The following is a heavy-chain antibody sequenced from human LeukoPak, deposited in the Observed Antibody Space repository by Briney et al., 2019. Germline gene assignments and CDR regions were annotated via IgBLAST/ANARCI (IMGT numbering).Heavy chain of an antibody. D-gene: IGHD3-22*01. CDR1: GGSISSSSYY. Sequence: SEILSLTCTVSGGSISSSSYYWGWIRQPPGKGLEWIGSIYHSGSTYYNPSLKSRVTISVDTSKNQFSLKLSSVTAADTAVYYCARDPDYYDSSGYSYWGQGTLVTVSS. V-gene: IGHV4-39*07. CDR3: ARDPDYYDSSGYSY. J-gene: IGHJ4*02. CDR2: IYHSGST.